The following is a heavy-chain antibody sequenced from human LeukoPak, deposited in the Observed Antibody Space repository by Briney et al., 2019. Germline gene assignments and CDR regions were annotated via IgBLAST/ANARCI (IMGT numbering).Heavy chain of an antibody. CDR2: IYSSGNT. D-gene: IGHD1-26*01. V-gene: IGHV4-4*09. J-gene: IGHJ4*02. CDR3: ARVPAGIRFAY. CDR1: GGSISSSF. Sequence: SETLSLTCTVSGGSISSSFWSWIRQAPGGGVEWIVYIYSSGNTTYNPSLKSLVTMSVDTSKNQFSLKLTSMSVADPAVYFCARVPAGIRFAYWGQGALVTVSS.